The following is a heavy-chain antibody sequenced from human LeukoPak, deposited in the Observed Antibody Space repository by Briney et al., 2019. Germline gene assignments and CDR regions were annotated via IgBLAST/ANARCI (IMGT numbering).Heavy chain of an antibody. J-gene: IGHJ4*02. CDR2: TYYTGTT. CDR1: ADSITSSSSY. CDR3: ARDDYGSGNSYKGRHYFGC. V-gene: IGHV4-39*02. D-gene: IGHD3-10*01. Sequence: PPETLSLACILSADSITSSSSYWAWTRHPPGKGLEWIACTYYTGTTHYHPFLRSRVTISVDTSKSVVSLNLNSVTAADTAVYYCARDDYGSGNSYKGRHYFGCWGEGTLVTVSS.